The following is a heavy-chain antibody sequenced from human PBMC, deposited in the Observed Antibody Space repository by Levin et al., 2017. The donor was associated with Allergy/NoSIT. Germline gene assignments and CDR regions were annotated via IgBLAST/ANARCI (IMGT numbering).Heavy chain of an antibody. J-gene: IGHJ4*02. D-gene: IGHD2-2*01. V-gene: IGHV3-48*01. Sequence: GESLKISCVASGFTFSSQTMSWVRQTPAKGLEWVSYIDITSTIIYYADSVKGRFTISRDNAKSSLYLQMSSLRAEDTAVYYCARNLPAADYWGQGTLVTVSS. CDR3: ARNLPAADY. CDR1: GFTFSSQT. CDR2: IDITSTII.